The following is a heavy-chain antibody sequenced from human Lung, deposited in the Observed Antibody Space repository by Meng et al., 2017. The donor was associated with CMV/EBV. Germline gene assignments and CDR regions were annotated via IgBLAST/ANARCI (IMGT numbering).Heavy chain of an antibody. CDR1: RVTFRNYA. D-gene: IGHD2-2*01. CDR2: ISSDGQNK. J-gene: IGHJ4*02. CDR3: ATYSRAPAALLAYFNY. V-gene: IGHV3-30*09. Sequence: SLKISXVVSRVTFRNYAMHWVRQAPGKGPEWVAVISSDGQNKYYADSVKGRFAISRDNLRSTLYLQLSSLRLEDTAVYYCATYSRAPAALLAYFNYWGLGTLVTVSS.